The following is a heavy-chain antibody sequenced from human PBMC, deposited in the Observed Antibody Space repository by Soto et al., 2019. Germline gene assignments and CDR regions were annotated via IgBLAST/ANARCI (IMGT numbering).Heavy chain of an antibody. CDR3: ARDSGYGSGNSANHLLDY. J-gene: IGHJ4*01. Sequence: GGSLRLSCEASGFTFSRVSMNWVRQVPGKGLEWVASISSGSSDTWYADSVKGRFIISRDNAQNSLFLQMNTLRPEDTAMYYCARDSGYGSGNSANHLLDYWGHGSLVTVSS. V-gene: IGHV3-21*01. CDR2: ISSGSSDT. CDR1: GFTFSRVS. D-gene: IGHD3-10*01.